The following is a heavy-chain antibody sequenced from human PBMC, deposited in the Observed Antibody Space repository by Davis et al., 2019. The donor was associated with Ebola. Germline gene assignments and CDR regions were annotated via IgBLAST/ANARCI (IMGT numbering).Heavy chain of an antibody. V-gene: IGHV3-23*01. CDR2: IGGDSRSI. J-gene: IGHJ4*02. CDR3: ARARDGGNPFDF. D-gene: IGHD4-23*01. Sequence: PGGSLRLSCAVSGFPFGIYAMSWVRRAPGKGLEWVSAIGGDSRSIYYAESVKGRFTIFRDNSKNTVYLQMNRLRVEDTAVYSCARARDGGNPFDFWGQGTLVTVSS. CDR1: GFPFGIYA.